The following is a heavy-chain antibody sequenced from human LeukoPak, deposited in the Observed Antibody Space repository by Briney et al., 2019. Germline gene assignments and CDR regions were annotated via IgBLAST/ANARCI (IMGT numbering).Heavy chain of an antibody. CDR2: IYYSGST. CDR3: ARKTDSSGYYGYFDY. J-gene: IGHJ4*02. CDR1: GGSISSSSYY. Sequence: SETLSLTCTVSGGSISSSSYYWGWIRQPPGKGLEWIGSIYYSGSTYYNPSLKSRVTISVDTSKNQFSLKLSSVTAADTAVYYCARKTDSSGYYGYFDYWGQGTLVTVSS. D-gene: IGHD3-22*01. V-gene: IGHV4-39*01.